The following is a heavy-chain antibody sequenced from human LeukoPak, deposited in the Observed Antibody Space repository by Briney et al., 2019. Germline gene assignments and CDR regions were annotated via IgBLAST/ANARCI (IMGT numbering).Heavy chain of an antibody. V-gene: IGHV4-59*01. CDR2: IYYSGST. D-gene: IGHD5-18*01. CDR1: GGSISSYY. CDR3: AGQPPERGYSYGGDHYYYYYGMDV. Sequence: SETLSLTCTVSGGSISSYYWSWIRQPPGKGLERIGYIYYSGSTNYNPSLKSRVTISVDTSKNQFSLKLSSVTAADTAVYYCAGQPPERGYSYGGDHYYYYYGMDVWGQGTTVTVSS. J-gene: IGHJ6*02.